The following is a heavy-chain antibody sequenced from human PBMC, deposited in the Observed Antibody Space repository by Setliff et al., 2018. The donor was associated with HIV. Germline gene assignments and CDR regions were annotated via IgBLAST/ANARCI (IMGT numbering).Heavy chain of an antibody. D-gene: IGHD2-8*02. V-gene: IGHV1-8*01. CDR2: MNPNSGHT. Sequence: ASVKVSCKASGYTFTRYDINWVRQATGQGLEWMGWMNPNSGHTGYAQKFQGRVTMTRNTSISTAYMELSSLRSEDTAVYYCARRITGLDAFDIWGQGTMVTVSS. CDR1: GYTFTRYD. CDR3: ARRITGLDAFDI. J-gene: IGHJ3*02.